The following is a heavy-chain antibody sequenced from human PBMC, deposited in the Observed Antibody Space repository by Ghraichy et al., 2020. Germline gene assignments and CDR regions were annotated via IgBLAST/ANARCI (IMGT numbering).Heavy chain of an antibody. J-gene: IGHJ4*02. CDR1: GGPIGTRSYY. CDR3: ASQSWDVRAQDY. Sequence: GSLRLSCSVSGGPIGTRSYYWDWIRQAPGKGLEWIGTVFYSGNTYDNPSLRSRVTISMDTSKNEFSLKMSSVTAADTSVFYCASQSWDVRAQDYWGQGIPVTVSS. V-gene: IGHV4-39*01. D-gene: IGHD1-26*01. CDR2: VFYSGNT.